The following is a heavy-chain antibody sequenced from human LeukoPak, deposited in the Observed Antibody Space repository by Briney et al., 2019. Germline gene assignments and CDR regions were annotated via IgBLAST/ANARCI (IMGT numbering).Heavy chain of an antibody. J-gene: IGHJ4*02. CDR3: ARDYGSGSYSLDY. V-gene: IGHV1-18*04. D-gene: IGHD3-10*01. CDR1: GYTFTGYY. CDR2: ISAYNGNT. Sequence: ASVKVSCKASGYTFTGYYMHWVRQAPGQGLEWMGWISAYNGNTNYAQKLQGRVTMTTDTSTSTAYMELRSLRSDDTAVYYCARDYGSGSYSLDYWGQGTLVTVSS.